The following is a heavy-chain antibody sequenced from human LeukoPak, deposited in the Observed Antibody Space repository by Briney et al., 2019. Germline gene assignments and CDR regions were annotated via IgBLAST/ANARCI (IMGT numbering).Heavy chain of an antibody. CDR3: ARSYYGGYDSSGYYTGLLY. Sequence: GASVKVSCKASGGTFSSYAISWVRQAPGQGLEWMGGIIPIFGTANYAQKFQGRVTITADESTSTAYMELSSLRSEDTAVYYCARSYYGGYDSSGYYTGLLYWGQGTLVTVSS. J-gene: IGHJ4*02. V-gene: IGHV1-69*13. CDR1: GGTFSSYA. D-gene: IGHD3-22*01. CDR2: IIPIFGTA.